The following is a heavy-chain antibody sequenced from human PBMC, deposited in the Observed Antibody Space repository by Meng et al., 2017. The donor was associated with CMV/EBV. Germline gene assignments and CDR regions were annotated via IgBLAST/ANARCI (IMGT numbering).Heavy chain of an antibody. V-gene: IGHV4-59*01. CDR2: IYYSGST. Sequence: SETLSLTCTVSGGSISSYYWSWIRQPPGKGLEWIGYIYYSGSTNYNPSLKSRVTISVDTSKNQFSLKLSSVTAADTAVYYCARDGLAPYCSSTSCYGGGYYYYYGMDVWGQGTTVTVSS. J-gene: IGHJ6*02. CDR1: GGSISSYY. CDR3: ARDGLAPYCSSTSCYGGGYYYYYGMDV. D-gene: IGHD2-2*01.